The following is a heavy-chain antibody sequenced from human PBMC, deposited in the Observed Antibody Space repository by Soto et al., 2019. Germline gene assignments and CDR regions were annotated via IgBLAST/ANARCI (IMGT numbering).Heavy chain of an antibody. CDR3: ARETRDIVATIFGY. CDR2: IYYSGST. D-gene: IGHD5-12*01. Sequence: SETLSLTCTVSGGSISSYYWSWIRQPPGKGLEWIGYIYYSGSTNYNPSLKSRVTISVDTSKNQFSLKLSSVTAADTAVYYCARETRDIVATIFGYWGQGTLVTVSS. V-gene: IGHV4-59*01. J-gene: IGHJ4*02. CDR1: GGSISSYY.